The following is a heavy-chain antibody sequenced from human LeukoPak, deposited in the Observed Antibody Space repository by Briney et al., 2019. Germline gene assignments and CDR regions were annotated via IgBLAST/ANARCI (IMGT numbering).Heavy chain of an antibody. CDR2: IYSGGST. D-gene: IGHD6-13*01. V-gene: IGHV3-66*01. J-gene: IGHJ6*02. CDR1: GFTVSSNY. CDR3: ARDPAGAAADSSYYYGMDV. Sequence: GGSLRLSCAASGFTVSSNYMSWVRQAPGKGLEWVSVIYSGGSTYYADSVKGRFTISRDNSKNTLYLQMNSMRAADKAVYYCARDPAGAAADSSYYYGMDVWGQGTTVTVSS.